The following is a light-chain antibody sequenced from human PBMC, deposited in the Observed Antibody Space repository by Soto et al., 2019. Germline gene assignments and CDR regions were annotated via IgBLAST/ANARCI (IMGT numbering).Light chain of an antibody. Sequence: DIQMTQSPSTLSASVGDRVTITCRASQSISSWLAWYQQKPGKAPKLLIYDASSLESGVPSRFSGSGSGTEFTLNISSLQPDDFAAYDCQQYNSFWTFGQGTKVESK. CDR1: QSISSW. CDR3: QQYNSFWT. J-gene: IGKJ1*01. V-gene: IGKV1-5*01. CDR2: DAS.